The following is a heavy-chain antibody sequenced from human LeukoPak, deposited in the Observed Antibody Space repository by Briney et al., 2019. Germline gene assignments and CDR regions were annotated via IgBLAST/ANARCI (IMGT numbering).Heavy chain of an antibody. CDR1: GYTFSSYY. J-gene: IGHJ4*02. V-gene: IGHV1-46*01. CDR2: INPSGGST. Sequence: ASVKVSCTASGYTFSSYYMHWVRQAPEQGLESMGVINPSGGSTSYAQRFQGRVTMTRDTSTSTFYIELSSLRSEDTAVYYCARHSLPGTTPFDYWGQGTLVTVSS. CDR3: ARHSLPGTTPFDY. D-gene: IGHD1-1*01.